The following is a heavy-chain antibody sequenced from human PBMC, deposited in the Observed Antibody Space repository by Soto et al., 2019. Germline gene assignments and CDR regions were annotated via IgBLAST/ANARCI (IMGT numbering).Heavy chain of an antibody. CDR3: AKDSVVVATVYGMDV. CDR1: GFTFSSYG. J-gene: IGHJ6*02. Sequence: GGSLRLSCAASGFTFSSYGMHWVRQAPGKGLEWVAVISYDGSNKYYADSVKGRFTISRDNSKNTLYLQMNSLRAEDTAVYYCAKDSVVVATVYGMDVWGQGTTVTVSS. V-gene: IGHV3-30*18. D-gene: IGHD2-15*01. CDR2: ISYDGSNK.